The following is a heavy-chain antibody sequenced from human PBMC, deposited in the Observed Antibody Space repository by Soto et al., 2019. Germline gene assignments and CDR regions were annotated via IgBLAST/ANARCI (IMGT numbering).Heavy chain of an antibody. D-gene: IGHD2-2*01. CDR1: GFNFSSYT. V-gene: IGHV3-21*01. CDR3: ARERAISSSCYGCYFDP. J-gene: IGHJ5*02. CDR2: ISGSSSTI. Sequence: PGGSLRLSCAASGFNFSSYTMSWVRQDPGKGLEWVSSISGSSSTIYYADSLRGRFTISRDNAKNSLYLQLNSLTDDDMAVYYCARERAISSSCYGCYFDPWGQGTLVTVSS.